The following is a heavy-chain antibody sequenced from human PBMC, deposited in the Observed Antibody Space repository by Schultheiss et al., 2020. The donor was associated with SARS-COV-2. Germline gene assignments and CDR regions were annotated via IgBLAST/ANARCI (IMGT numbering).Heavy chain of an antibody. CDR1: GYSISSGYY. Sequence: SETLSLTCAVSGYSISSGYYWSWIRQPAGKGLEWIGRIYTSGSTNYNPSLKSRVTISVDTSKNQFSLKLSSVTAADTAVYYCARHRDYYGSGSPWDFWGQGTLVTVSS. D-gene: IGHD3-10*01. J-gene: IGHJ4*02. CDR3: ARHRDYYGSGSPWDF. V-gene: IGHV4-38-2*01. CDR2: IYTSGST.